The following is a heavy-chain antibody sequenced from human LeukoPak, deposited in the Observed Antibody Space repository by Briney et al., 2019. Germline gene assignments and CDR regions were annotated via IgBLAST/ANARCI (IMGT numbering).Heavy chain of an antibody. J-gene: IGHJ3*02. CDR1: GFTFSSYA. CDR2: ICGSGGST. CDR3: ALLTGDPGGAFDI. D-gene: IGHD7-27*01. V-gene: IGHV3-23*01. Sequence: GGSLRLSCAASGFTFSSYATSWVRQAPGKGLEWVSAICGSGGSTYYADSVKGRFTISRDNSKNTLYLQMNSLRAEDTAVYYCALLTGDPGGAFDIWGQGTMVTVSS.